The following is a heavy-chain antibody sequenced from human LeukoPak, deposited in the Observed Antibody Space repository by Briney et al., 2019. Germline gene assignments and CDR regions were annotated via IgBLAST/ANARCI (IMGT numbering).Heavy chain of an antibody. D-gene: IGHD4-17*01. CDR3: ARDNCGDYNWFDP. J-gene: IGHJ5*02. CDR1: GFTFSSYW. CDR2: IKQDGSEK. Sequence: GGSLRLSCAASGFTFSSYWMSWVRQAPGKGLEWVANIKQDGSEKYYVDSVKGRFTISRDNAKNSLYLQMNSLRAEDTAVYYCARDNCGDYNWFDPWGQGTLVTVSS. V-gene: IGHV3-7*03.